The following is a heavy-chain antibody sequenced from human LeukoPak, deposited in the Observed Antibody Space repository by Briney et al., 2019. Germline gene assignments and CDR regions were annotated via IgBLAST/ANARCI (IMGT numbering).Heavy chain of an antibody. J-gene: IGHJ5*02. D-gene: IGHD3-16*02. CDR3: ARGYISPRMNWFDP. V-gene: IGHV4-30-2*01. CDR1: GGSISSGGYS. Sequence: SETLSLTCAVSGGSISSGGYSWSWIRQPPGKGLEWIGYIYHSGSTYYNPSLKSRVTISVDRSKNQFSLKLSSVTAADTAVYYCARGYISPRMNWFDPWGQGTLVTVSS. CDR2: IYHSGST.